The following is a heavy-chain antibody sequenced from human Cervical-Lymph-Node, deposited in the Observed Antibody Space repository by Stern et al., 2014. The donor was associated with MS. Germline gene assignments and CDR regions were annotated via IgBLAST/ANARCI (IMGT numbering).Heavy chain of an antibody. J-gene: IGHJ6*02. Sequence: QMQLVQSGAEVKKPGSSVTVSCKTSGDTFTNFAISWVRQAPGQGLEWMGGIIPIFGTTHYAQDFQGRVAITADQSTGTVYLGLSSLRSEDTAIYYCARDNDDNGMDVWGQGTTITVSS. CDR2: IIPIFGTT. CDR1: GDTFTNFA. D-gene: IGHD1-1*01. CDR3: ARDNDDNGMDV. V-gene: IGHV1-69*19.